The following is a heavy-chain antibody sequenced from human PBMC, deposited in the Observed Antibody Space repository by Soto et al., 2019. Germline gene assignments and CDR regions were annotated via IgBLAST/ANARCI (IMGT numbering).Heavy chain of an antibody. D-gene: IGHD3-16*01. CDR1: GDTFTGDE. CDR2: MNLNGGNT. Sequence: QVQLVQSGAEVKKPGASVKVSCKASGDTFTGDELTWVRQATGQGLEWMGWMNLNGGNTGYAQTFQGRVSMTGNPSISTAYMELSSLRSEDTAVYYCARVPRGSRYFYYLDVWGKGTTVIVSS. V-gene: IGHV1-8*01. J-gene: IGHJ6*03. CDR3: ARVPRGSRYFYYLDV.